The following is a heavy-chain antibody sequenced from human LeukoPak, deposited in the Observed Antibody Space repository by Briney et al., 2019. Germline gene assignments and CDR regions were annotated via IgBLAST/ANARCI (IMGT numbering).Heavy chain of an antibody. J-gene: IGHJ6*03. CDR1: GGTFSGYA. Sequence: SVKVSCKASGGTFSGYAISWVRQAPGQGLEWMGRIIPIFGTANYAQKFQGRVTITTDESTSTAYMELCSLRSEDTAVYYCARDLKQWLVQTSYYYYMDVWGKGTTVTVSS. CDR3: ARDLKQWLVQTSYYYYMDV. D-gene: IGHD6-19*01. V-gene: IGHV1-69*05. CDR2: IIPIFGTA.